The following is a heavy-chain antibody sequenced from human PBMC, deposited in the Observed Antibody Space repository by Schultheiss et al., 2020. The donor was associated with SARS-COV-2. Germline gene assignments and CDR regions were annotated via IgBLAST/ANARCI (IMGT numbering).Heavy chain of an antibody. CDR3: ASWAPRITIFGVVQNWFDP. CDR1: GGSISSSSYY. J-gene: IGHJ5*02. V-gene: IGHV4-61*05. CDR2: IYYSGST. D-gene: IGHD3-3*01. Sequence: SETLSLTCTVSGGSISSSSYYWGWIRQPPGKGLEWIGYIYYSGSTNYNPSLKSRVTISVDTSKNQFSLKLSSVTAADTAVYYCASWAPRITIFGVVQNWFDPWGQGTLVTVSS.